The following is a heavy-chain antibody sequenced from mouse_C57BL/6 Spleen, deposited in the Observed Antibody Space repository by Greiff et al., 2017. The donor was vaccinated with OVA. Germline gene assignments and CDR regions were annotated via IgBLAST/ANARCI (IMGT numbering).Heavy chain of an antibody. V-gene: IGHV1-39*01. CDR2: INPNYGTT. CDR3: ARDSSGYVPYAMDY. J-gene: IGHJ4*01. D-gene: IGHD3-2*02. CDR1: GYSFTDYN. Sequence: VQLKESGPELVKPGASVKLSCKASGYSFTDYNMNWVKQSNGKSLEWIGVINPNYGTTSYNQKFKGKATLTVDQSSSTAYMQLNSLTSEDSAVYYCARDSSGYVPYAMDYWGQGTSVTVSS.